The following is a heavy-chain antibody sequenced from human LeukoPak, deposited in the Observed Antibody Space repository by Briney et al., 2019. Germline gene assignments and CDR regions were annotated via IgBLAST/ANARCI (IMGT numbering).Heavy chain of an antibody. CDR2: IYYSGST. CDR1: GFTVSSNY. D-gene: IGHD6-13*01. J-gene: IGHJ6*03. Sequence: GSLRLSCAASGFTVSSNYMSWVRQAPGKGLEWIGSIYYSGSTYYNPSLRSRVTISVDTSKNQFSLKLSSVTAADTAVYYCARESWGSSWPTYYYYYMDVWGKGTTVTVSS. CDR3: ARESWGSSWPTYYYYYMDV. V-gene: IGHV4-59*02.